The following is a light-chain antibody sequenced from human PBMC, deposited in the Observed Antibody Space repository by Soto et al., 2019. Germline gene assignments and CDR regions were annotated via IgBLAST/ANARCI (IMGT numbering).Light chain of an antibody. Sequence: EIVMTQSPATLSVSPGERATLSCRASQSVSNNLAWYQQKPGQAPRLLNYHASTGATGIPARFSGSGPGTELTLTISSVQSEDFAVYYCQQYNEWPLTFGGGTKVEIK. CDR2: HAS. CDR1: QSVSNN. J-gene: IGKJ4*01. CDR3: QQYNEWPLT. V-gene: IGKV3-15*01.